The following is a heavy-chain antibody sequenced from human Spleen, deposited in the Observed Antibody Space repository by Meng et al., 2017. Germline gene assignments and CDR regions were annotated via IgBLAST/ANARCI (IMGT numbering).Heavy chain of an antibody. J-gene: IGHJ3*02. D-gene: IGHD1-1*01. V-gene: IGHV3-43*01. CDR2: ITWDGSST. CDR3: VKDKANFYAFHI. Sequence: GESLKISCAASGFTFGDYSMYWVRQVPEKGLEWVSVITWDGSSTDYTDSVKGRFTISRDNTKNSLYLLMNSLRPEDTALYYCVKDKANFYAFHIWGQGTMVTVSS. CDR1: GFTFGDYS.